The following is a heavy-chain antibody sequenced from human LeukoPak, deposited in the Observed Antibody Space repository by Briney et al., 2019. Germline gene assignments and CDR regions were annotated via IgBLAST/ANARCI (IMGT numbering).Heavy chain of an antibody. D-gene: IGHD6-19*01. J-gene: IGHJ3*01. CDR1: GDSFSSNSAA. V-gene: IGHV6-1*01. CDR3: SKAANCRGWPPFAFYF. CDR2: TYYRSKLYN. Sequence: SQTLSLTCAISGDSFSSNSAAWNWLRQSPSRGLEWLGRTYYRSKLYNDYAVSVKSRITINPDTSKNQFSLQLSSVTPEDTAVYYCSKAANCRGWPPFAFYFWGQGTMVTVSS.